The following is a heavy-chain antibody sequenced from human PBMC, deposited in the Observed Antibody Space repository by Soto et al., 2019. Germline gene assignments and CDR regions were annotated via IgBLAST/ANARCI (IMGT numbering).Heavy chain of an antibody. V-gene: IGHV1-69*01. Sequence: QVQLVQSGAEVKKPGSSVKVSCKASGGTFSSYAISWVRQAPGQGLEWMGGIIPIFGTANYAQKFQGRVTITADESTSTADMELSSLRSEDRAVYYCARGGTEHSSGWYYFDYWGQGTLVTVSS. J-gene: IGHJ4*02. CDR2: IIPIFGTA. CDR3: ARGGTEHSSGWYYFDY. D-gene: IGHD6-19*01. CDR1: GGTFSSYA.